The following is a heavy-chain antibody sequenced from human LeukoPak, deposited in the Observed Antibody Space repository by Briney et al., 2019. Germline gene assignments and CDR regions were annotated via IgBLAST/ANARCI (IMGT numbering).Heavy chain of an antibody. D-gene: IGHD4-17*01. CDR2: ISGSGGST. J-gene: IGHJ3*01. CDR3: AKGQTTVMAFDV. Sequence: SGGSLRLSCTASGFNFSGYAMSWVRQAPGKGLEWVSAISGSGGSTYYADSVKGRFTISRDNSKDTLYMQLNSPRAEDTAVYLCAKGQTTVMAFDVWGQGTMVSVSS. CDR1: GFNFSGYA. V-gene: IGHV3-23*01.